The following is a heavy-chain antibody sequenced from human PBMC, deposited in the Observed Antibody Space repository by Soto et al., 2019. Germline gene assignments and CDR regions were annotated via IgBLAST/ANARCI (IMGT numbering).Heavy chain of an antibody. Sequence: EVQLVESGGGLVQPGRSLRLSCAASGFTFDDYAMHWVRQAPGKGLEWVSGISWNSGSIGYADSVKGRFTISSDNAKNSLYLQMNSLRAEDTALYYCAKDRAIAAAGDFDYWGQGTLVTVSS. CDR3: AKDRAIAAAGDFDY. V-gene: IGHV3-9*01. D-gene: IGHD6-13*01. CDR2: ISWNSGSI. CDR1: GFTFDDYA. J-gene: IGHJ4*02.